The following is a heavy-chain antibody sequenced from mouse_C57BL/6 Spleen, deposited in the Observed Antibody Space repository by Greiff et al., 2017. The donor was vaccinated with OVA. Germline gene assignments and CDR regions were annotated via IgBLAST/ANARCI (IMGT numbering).Heavy chain of an antibody. J-gene: IGHJ2*01. Sequence: VQLQQPGTELVKPGASVKLSCKASGYTFTSYWMHWVKQRPGQGLEWIGNINPSNGGTNYNEKFKSKATLTVDKSSSTAYMQLSSLTSEDSAVYYCARFGELGQGYFDYWGQGTTLTVSS. CDR1: GYTFTSYW. CDR3: ARFGELGQGYFDY. V-gene: IGHV1-53*01. CDR2: INPSNGGT. D-gene: IGHD4-1*01.